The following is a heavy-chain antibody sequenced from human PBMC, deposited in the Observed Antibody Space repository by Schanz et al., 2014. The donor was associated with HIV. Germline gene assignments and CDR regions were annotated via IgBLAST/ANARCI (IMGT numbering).Heavy chain of an antibody. CDR3: AIRTPMISFGAFDI. V-gene: IGHV3-23*04. D-gene: IGHD3-16*01. CDR1: GFPFAAYA. J-gene: IGHJ3*02. Sequence: EVLLVESGGGFVQPGGSLRLSCATSGFPFAAYAMTWVRQAPGKGLEWVSTISAGVGTASYADSVKGRFTISRDNSKKMLFLQMNRLRAEDTAVYYCAIRTPMISFGAFDIWGRGTMVTVSS. CDR2: ISAGVGTA.